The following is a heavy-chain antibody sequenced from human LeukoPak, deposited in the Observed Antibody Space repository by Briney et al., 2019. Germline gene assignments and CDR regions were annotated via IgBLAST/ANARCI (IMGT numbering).Heavy chain of an antibody. CDR3: ARMRFLEWFPALFDY. D-gene: IGHD3-3*01. Sequence: SETLSLTCTVSGGSSSSYYWSWIRQPPGKGLEWIGYIYYSGSTNYNPSLKSRVTISVDTSKNQFSLKLSSVTAADTAVYYCARMRFLEWFPALFDYWGQGTLVTVSS. J-gene: IGHJ4*02. CDR2: IYYSGST. V-gene: IGHV4-59*01. CDR1: GGSSSSYY.